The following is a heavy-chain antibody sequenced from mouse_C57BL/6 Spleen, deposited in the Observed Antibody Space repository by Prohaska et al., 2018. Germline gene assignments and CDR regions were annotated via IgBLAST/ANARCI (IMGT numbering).Heavy chain of an antibody. D-gene: IGHD2-5*01. CDR3: ARDSNSHFDY. Sequence: EVQLQQSGPELVKPGASVKISCKASGYTFTDYYMNWVKQSHGKSLEWIGDINPNNGGTSYNQKFKGKATLTVDKSSSTAYMELRSLTSEDSAVYYCARDSNSHFDYWGQGTTLTVSS. J-gene: IGHJ2*01. CDR2: INPNNGGT. V-gene: IGHV1-26*01. CDR1: GYTFTDYY.